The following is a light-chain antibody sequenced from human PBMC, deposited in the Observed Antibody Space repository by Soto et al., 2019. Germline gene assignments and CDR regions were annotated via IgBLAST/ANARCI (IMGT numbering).Light chain of an antibody. Sequence: DIQMTQSPSSLSASVGDRVTITCRARQGITKYLAWYQQKPGKVPNLLIYTASTLQSGVPSRFSGSGYGTDFTRTISSLQPEDVETYYFQKYNSAPYTFGPGTKVHIK. CDR3: QKYNSAPYT. CDR2: TAS. V-gene: IGKV1-27*01. CDR1: QGITKY. J-gene: IGKJ3*01.